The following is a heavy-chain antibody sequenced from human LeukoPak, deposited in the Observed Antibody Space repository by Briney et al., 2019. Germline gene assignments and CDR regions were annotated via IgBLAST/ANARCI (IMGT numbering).Heavy chain of an antibody. CDR1: GGSISSSSYY. CDR2: IYYGGST. Sequence: PSETLSLTCTVSGGSISSSSYYWGWIRQPPGKGLEWIGSIYYGGSTYYNPSLKSRVTISVDTSKNQFSLKLSSVTAADTAVYYCATYYGSGSYYYRPPNDYWGQGTLVTVSS. CDR3: ATYYGSGSYYYRPPNDY. J-gene: IGHJ4*02. D-gene: IGHD3-10*01. V-gene: IGHV4-39*07.